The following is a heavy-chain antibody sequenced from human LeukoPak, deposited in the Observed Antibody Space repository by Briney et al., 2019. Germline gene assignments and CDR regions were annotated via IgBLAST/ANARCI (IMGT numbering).Heavy chain of an antibody. V-gene: IGHV4-59*01. D-gene: IGHD1-26*01. CDR1: GGSISSYY. J-gene: IGHJ6*03. CDR3: ARGVGATTGEYYYYYYMDV. Sequence: PSETLSLTCSVSGGSISSYYWSWIRQPPGKGLEWIGYLYYSGSTNYNPSLKSRVTISVDTSKNQFSLKLSSVTAADTAVYYCARGVGATTGEYYYYYYMDVWGKGTTVTVSS. CDR2: LYYSGST.